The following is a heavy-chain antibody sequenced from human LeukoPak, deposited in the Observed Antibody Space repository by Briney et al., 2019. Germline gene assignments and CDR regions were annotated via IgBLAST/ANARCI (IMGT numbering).Heavy chain of an antibody. V-gene: IGHV3-23*01. CDR2: ISGSGGST. Sequence: GGSLRLSCAASGFTFSSYAMSWVRQAPGKGLEWVSAISGSGGSTYYADSVKGRFTISRDNSKNTLYLQMNSLRAEDTAVYYCAKDRVSYDFWSGYLSDYWGPGTLVTVSS. D-gene: IGHD3-3*01. J-gene: IGHJ4*02. CDR3: AKDRVSYDFWSGYLSDY. CDR1: GFTFSSYA.